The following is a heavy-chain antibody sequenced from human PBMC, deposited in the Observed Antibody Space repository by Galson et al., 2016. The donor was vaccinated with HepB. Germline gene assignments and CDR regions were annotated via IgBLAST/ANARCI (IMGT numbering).Heavy chain of an antibody. Sequence: SETLSLTCTVSNASVTTYYWSWIRQPAGKGLEWIGRIYTTGITHYNASLQSRVTISLDTSKNQVSLKLTSVTAADPAVYYCAREGGNPWGQGTLVTVSS. CDR3: AREGGNP. D-gene: IGHD3-16*01. J-gene: IGHJ5*02. CDR1: NASVTTYY. CDR2: IYTTGIT. V-gene: IGHV4-4*07.